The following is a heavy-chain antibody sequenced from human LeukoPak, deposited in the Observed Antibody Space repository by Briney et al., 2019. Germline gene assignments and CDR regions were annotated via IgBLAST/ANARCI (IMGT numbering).Heavy chain of an antibody. V-gene: IGHV3-23*01. Sequence: GGSLRLSCAASGFTFSSYARSWVRQAPGKGLEWVSAISGSGGSTYYADSVKGRFTISRDNSKNTLYLQMNSLRAEDTAVYYCAKAPRSAHDAFDIWGQGSMVTVSS. CDR1: GFTFSSYA. J-gene: IGHJ3*02. CDR2: ISGSGGST. CDR3: AKAPRSAHDAFDI.